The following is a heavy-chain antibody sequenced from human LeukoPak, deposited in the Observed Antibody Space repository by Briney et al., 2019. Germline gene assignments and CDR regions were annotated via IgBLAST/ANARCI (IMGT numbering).Heavy chain of an antibody. J-gene: IGHJ5*02. Sequence: SETLSHMRSVSCGSISNHFWTWIRQPPGKGLEWMGFFFHSGNTKYNPSLKSRVTISSDTSKNQISLKLTSVTAADTAVYYGARVAYYYDTSTYNPHGFDPWGQGTLVTVSS. CDR3: ARVAYYYDTSTYNPHGFDP. D-gene: IGHD3-22*01. CDR2: FFHSGNT. V-gene: IGHV4-59*11. CDR1: CGSISNHF.